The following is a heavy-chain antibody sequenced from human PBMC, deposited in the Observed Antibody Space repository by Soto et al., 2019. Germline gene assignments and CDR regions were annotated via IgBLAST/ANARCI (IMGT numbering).Heavy chain of an antibody. CDR3: ARDFFDSSDYTTNWFDP. J-gene: IGHJ5*02. D-gene: IGHD3-22*01. CDR1: GGSVSSGSYY. Sequence: SETLSLTCTVFGGSVSSGSYYWSWIRQPPGEGLEWIGSIYHTGNAYYNPSLKSRVTISVDTSKNQFSLKLTSVTAADAALYYCARDFFDSSDYTTNWFDPWGQGTLVTVSS. V-gene: IGHV4-39*01. CDR2: IYHTGNA.